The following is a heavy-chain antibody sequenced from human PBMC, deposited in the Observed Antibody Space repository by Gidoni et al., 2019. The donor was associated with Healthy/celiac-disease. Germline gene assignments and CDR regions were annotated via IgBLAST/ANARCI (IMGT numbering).Heavy chain of an antibody. CDR1: GGSSRSYY. D-gene: IGHD6-19*01. Sequence: QVQLQESGPGLVKPSETLSLTCTVSGGSSRSYYWSWIRQPQGKGLEWIGYSYYSGSTNYNPSLKSRVTMSVDTSKNQFSLKLSSVTAADTAVYYCARGVSVRNFAGSSSAAGGQWLVVFDYWGQGTLVTVSS. CDR2: SYYSGST. V-gene: IGHV4-59*01. CDR3: ARGVSVRNFAGSSSAAGGQWLVVFDY. J-gene: IGHJ4*02.